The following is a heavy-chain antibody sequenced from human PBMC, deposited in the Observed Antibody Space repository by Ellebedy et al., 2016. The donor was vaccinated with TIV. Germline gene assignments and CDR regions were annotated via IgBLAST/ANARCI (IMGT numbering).Heavy chain of an antibody. V-gene: IGHV3-11*01. CDR3: ARDLRYFGHDS. CDR1: GFMFSDFY. Sequence: GESLKISXVPSGFMFSDFYMSWMRQAPGKGLEWVAYISGPGTTTRYPDSVKGRFTISRDNAKKSLYLQMSSLRPEDTAVYYCARDLRYFGHDSWGQGTLVTVSS. D-gene: IGHD3-9*01. CDR2: ISGPGTTT. J-gene: IGHJ5*01.